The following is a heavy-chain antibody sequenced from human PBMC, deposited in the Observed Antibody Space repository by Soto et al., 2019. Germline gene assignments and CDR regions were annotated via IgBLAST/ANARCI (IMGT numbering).Heavy chain of an antibody. CDR1: GYSFTSYW. D-gene: IGHD2-2*01. V-gene: IGHV5-51*01. Sequence: GESLKISCKGSGYSFTSYWIGWVRQMPGKGLDWMGIIYPGDSDTRYSPSFQGQVTISADKSISTAYLQWSSLKASDTAMYYCARPYCSSTSCYEDYYGMDVWGQGTTVTVS. CDR2: IYPGDSDT. J-gene: IGHJ6*02. CDR3: ARPYCSSTSCYEDYYGMDV.